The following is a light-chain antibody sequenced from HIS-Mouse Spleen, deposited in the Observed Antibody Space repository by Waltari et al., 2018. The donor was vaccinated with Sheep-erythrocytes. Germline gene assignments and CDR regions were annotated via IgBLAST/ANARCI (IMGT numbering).Light chain of an antibody. V-gene: IGKV1-5*03. J-gene: IGKJ1*01. CDR1: QSISSW. CDR3: QQYNSYSAWT. Sequence: DIQMTQSPSTLSASVGDRVTITCRASQSISSWLAWYQQKPGKAPQLLIYNAFSLESGVPSRFSGSGSGTEFTLTISSLQPDDFATYYCQQYNSYSAWTFGQGTKVEIK. CDR2: NAF.